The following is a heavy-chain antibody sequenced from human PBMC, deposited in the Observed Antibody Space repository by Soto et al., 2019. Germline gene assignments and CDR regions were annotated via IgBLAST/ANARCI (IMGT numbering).Heavy chain of an antibody. CDR3: ARVTTGTIFELNSYCGMDV. J-gene: IGHJ6*02. D-gene: IGHD3-3*01. CDR2: ISAYNGNT. V-gene: IGHV1-18*01. CDR1: GYTFTGYG. Sequence: SVKVSCKASGYTFTGYGIRWVRKAPGQWLEWMGWISAYNGNTNYAQKLQGRVTMTTDTSTSTAYMELRSLRSDDTAVYYCARVTTGTIFELNSYCGMDVWGQGTTVTVSS.